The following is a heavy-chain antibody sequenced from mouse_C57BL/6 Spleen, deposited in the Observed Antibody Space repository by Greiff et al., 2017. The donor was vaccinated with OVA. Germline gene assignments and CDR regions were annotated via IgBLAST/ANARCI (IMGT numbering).Heavy chain of an antibody. J-gene: IGHJ3*01. Sequence: VKLQESGPGLVQPSQSLSITCTVSGFSLTSYGVHWVRQSPGKGLEWLGVIWSGGSTDYNAAFISRLSISKDNSKSQVFFKMNSLQADDTAIYYWARGDGSSSFAYWGQGTLVTVSA. D-gene: IGHD1-1*01. CDR2: IWSGGST. CDR1: GFSLTSYG. CDR3: ARGDGSSSFAY. V-gene: IGHV2-2*01.